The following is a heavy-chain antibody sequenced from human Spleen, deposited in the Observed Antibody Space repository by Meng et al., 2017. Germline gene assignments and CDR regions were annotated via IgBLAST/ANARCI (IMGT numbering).Heavy chain of an antibody. V-gene: IGHV1-2*06. Sequence: ASVKVSCKASGYTFTGYYMHWVRQAPGQGLEWMGLINPNSGGTNYAQKFQGGVTMTRDTSISTAYMELSRLRSDDTAVYYCARDAEYSGYDLYYFDYWGQGTLVTVSS. CDR2: INPNSGGT. J-gene: IGHJ4*02. CDR3: ARDAEYSGYDLYYFDY. CDR1: GYTFTGYY. D-gene: IGHD5-12*01.